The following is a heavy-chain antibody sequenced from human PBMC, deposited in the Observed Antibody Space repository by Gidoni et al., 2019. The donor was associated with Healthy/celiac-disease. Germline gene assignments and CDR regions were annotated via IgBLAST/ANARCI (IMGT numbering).Heavy chain of an antibody. J-gene: IGHJ4*02. CDR2: ISSSSSYI. CDR1: GFTFSSHS. D-gene: IGHD3-22*01. CDR3: ARDYYYDSSGYYYYFDY. Sequence: EVQLVESGGGLVKPGGSLRLSCAASGFTFSSHSMNWVRQAPGKGLEWVSSISSSSSYIYYADSVKGRFTISRDNAKNSLYLQMNSLRAEDTAVYYCARDYYYDSSGYYYYFDYWGQGTLVTVSS. V-gene: IGHV3-21*01.